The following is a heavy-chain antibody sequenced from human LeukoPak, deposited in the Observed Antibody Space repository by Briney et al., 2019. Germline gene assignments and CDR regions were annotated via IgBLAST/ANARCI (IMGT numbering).Heavy chain of an antibody. J-gene: IGHJ6*03. CDR1: GFTFSNYW. D-gene: IGHD3-3*01. V-gene: IGHV3-7*01. CDR3: ARDNGVVHGVYYMDV. Sequence: AGGSLRLSCAASGFTFSNYWMTWVRQAPRKGLEWVADIKQDGSEKLYVKSVRGRFTISRDNSKMSLFLQMNSLRAEDTAVYYCARDNGVVHGVYYMDVWGKGTTVTVS. CDR2: IKQDGSEK.